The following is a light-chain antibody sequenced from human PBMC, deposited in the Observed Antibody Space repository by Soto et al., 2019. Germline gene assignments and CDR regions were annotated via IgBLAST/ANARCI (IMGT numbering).Light chain of an antibody. CDR1: SSNIGAGYD. V-gene: IGLV1-40*01. Sequence: QAVVTQPPSVSGAPGQRVTISCTGISSNIGAGYDVHWYQQLPGTAPKLIIYGNSNRPSGVPDRFSGSKSGTSASLAITGLQAEDEADYYCQSYDSSLSGWVFGGGTKVTVL. CDR3: QSYDSSLSGWV. CDR2: GNS. J-gene: IGLJ3*02.